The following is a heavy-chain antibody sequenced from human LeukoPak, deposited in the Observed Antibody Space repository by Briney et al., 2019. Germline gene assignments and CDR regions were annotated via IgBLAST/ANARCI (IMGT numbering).Heavy chain of an antibody. J-gene: IGHJ4*02. CDR3: AKDSVGATGGELDY. CDR2: ISWNSGSI. D-gene: IGHD1-26*01. Sequence: PGRSLRLSCAASGFTFDDYAMHWVRQAPGKGLEWVSGISWNSGSIGYADSVKGRSTISRDNAKNSLYLQMNSLRAEDTALYYCAKDSVGATGGELDYWGQGTLVTVSS. V-gene: IGHV3-9*01. CDR1: GFTFDDYA.